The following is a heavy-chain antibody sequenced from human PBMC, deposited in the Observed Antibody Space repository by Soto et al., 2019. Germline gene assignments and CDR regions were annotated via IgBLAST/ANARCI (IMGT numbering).Heavy chain of an antibody. CDR2: ISVSGGST. CDR1: GFTFSSYA. J-gene: IGHJ6*02. V-gene: IGHV3-23*01. Sequence: GGSLRLSCAASGFTFSSYAMSWVRQAPGKGLEWVSAISVSGGSTYYADSVKGRFTISRDNSKNTLYLQMNSLRAEDTAVYYCAKDQGLRYFDWLSNLYGMDVWGQGTTVTVSS. CDR3: AKDQGLRYFDWLSNLYGMDV. D-gene: IGHD3-9*01.